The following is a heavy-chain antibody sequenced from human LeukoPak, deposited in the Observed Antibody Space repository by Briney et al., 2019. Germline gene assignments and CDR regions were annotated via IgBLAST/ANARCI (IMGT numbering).Heavy chain of an antibody. CDR2: TSSSGGST. CDR1: GFTFSSYA. Sequence: QPGRSLRLSCAASGFTFSSYAMSWVRQAPGKGLEWVSGTSSSGGSTYYTDSVKGRFTISRDNSWNTLSLQMNSLRAEDTAIYYCAKGWSKSSLDGFDIWGQGTMVTVSS. CDR3: AKGWSKSSLDGFDI. V-gene: IGHV3-23*01. J-gene: IGHJ3*02. D-gene: IGHD6-13*01.